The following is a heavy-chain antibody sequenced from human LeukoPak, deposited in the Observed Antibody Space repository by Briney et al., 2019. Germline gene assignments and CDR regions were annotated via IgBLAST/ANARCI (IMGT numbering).Heavy chain of an antibody. D-gene: IGHD6-13*01. J-gene: IGHJ4*02. CDR1: GFTFSSYW. V-gene: IGHV3-7*01. CDR2: IKQDGSEK. CDR3: ARGIGSSTWPLAL. Sequence: GGSLRLSCAASGFTFSSYWMSWVRQAPGKGLEWVANIKQDGSEKYYVDSVKGRFTIPRDNAKNSLYLQLNSLRAEDTAVYYCARGIGSSTWPLALWGQGTLVTVSS.